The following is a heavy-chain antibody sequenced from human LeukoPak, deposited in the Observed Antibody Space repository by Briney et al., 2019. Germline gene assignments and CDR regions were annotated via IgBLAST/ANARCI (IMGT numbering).Heavy chain of an antibody. V-gene: IGHV3-7*01. CDR3: TTSTAGLDY. CDR2: IKQDGSEK. CDR1: GFSFSDYG. J-gene: IGHJ4*02. Sequence: GGSLRLSCAASGFSFSDYGMIWVRQAPGKGLEWVANIKQDGSEKYYVDSVKGRFTISRDNAKNSVYLQMNSLRAEDTAFYYCTTSTAGLDYWGQGTLVTVSS. D-gene: IGHD1-1*01.